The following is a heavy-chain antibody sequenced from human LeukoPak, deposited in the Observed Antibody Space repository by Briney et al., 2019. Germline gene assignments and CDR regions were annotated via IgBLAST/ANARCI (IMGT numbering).Heavy chain of an antibody. CDR1: GGTFSSYA. V-gene: IGHV1-69*06. D-gene: IGHD6-13*01. CDR2: IIPIFGTA. Sequence: SVKVSCKASGGTFSSYAISWVRQAPGQGLEWMGGIIPIFGTANYAQKFQGRVTITADKSTSTAYMELSSLRSEDTAVYYCAGSSSSWYNWFDLWGQGTLVTVSS. J-gene: IGHJ5*02. CDR3: AGSSSSWYNWFDL.